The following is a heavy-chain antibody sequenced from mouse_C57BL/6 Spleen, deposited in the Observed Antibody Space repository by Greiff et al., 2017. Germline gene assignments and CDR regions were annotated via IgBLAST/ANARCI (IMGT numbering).Heavy chain of an antibody. V-gene: IGHV5-9*01. J-gene: IGHJ2*01. Sequence: EVKLMESGGGLVKPGGSLKLSCAASGFTFSSYTMSWVRQTPEKRLEWVATISGGGGNTYYPDSVKGRFTISRDNAKNTLYLQMSSLRSEDTALYYCARHWKVVATDYFDYWGQGTTLTVSS. D-gene: IGHD1-1*01. CDR3: ARHWKVVATDYFDY. CDR2: ISGGGGNT. CDR1: GFTFSSYT.